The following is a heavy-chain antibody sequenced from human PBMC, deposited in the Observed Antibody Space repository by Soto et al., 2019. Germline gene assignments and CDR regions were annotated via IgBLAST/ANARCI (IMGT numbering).Heavy chain of an antibody. J-gene: IGHJ4*02. D-gene: IGHD5-12*01. CDR2: IYTSGST. V-gene: IGHV4-4*07. Sequence: QVQLQESGPGLVKPSETLSLTCTVSGGSISSYYWSWIRQPAGKGLEWIGRIYTSGSTNYNPSLKSRGTMSVDTAKNQFSLKLSSVTAADTAVYYCVSTPAYSGYDTPYYFDYWGQGTLVTVSS. CDR3: VSTPAYSGYDTPYYFDY. CDR1: GGSISSYY.